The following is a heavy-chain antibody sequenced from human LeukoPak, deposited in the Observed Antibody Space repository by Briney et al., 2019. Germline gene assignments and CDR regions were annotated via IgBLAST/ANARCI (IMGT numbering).Heavy chain of an antibody. Sequence: PSETLSLTCAVYGGSLCGYYWSWIRQPPGKGLEWIGEINHSGSTNYNPSLKSRVTISVDTSKNQFSLKLSSVTAADTVVYYCRRGGVLMDVWGKGTTVTVSS. J-gene: IGHJ6*04. CDR1: GGSLCGYY. CDR2: INHSGST. D-gene: IGHD3-10*01. CDR3: RRGGVLMDV. V-gene: IGHV4-34*01.